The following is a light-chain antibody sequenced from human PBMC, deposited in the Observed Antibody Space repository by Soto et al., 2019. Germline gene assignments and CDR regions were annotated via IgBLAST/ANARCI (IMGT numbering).Light chain of an antibody. V-gene: IGLV2-14*01. CDR1: SRDIGAYDY. CDR2: EVN. CDR3: FSFTTTNTHV. J-gene: IGLJ1*01. Sequence: QSALTEAASLSRSPGQSITISCTLVSRDIGAYDYVSWFHHHPRKAPTLLISEVNNRPSGVSNLCSGFKSGNSAPLTTSGLQLEHEAEYFCFSFTTTNTHVVGT.